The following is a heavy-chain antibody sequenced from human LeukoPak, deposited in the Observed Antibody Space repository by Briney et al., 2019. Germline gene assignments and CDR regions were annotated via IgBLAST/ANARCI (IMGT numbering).Heavy chain of an antibody. D-gene: IGHD3-9*01. J-gene: IGHJ1*01. CDR1: GFTFSSYS. V-gene: IGHV3-21*01. Sequence: GGSLRLSCAASGFTFSSYSMNWVRQAPGKGLEWVSSISSSSSYIYCADSVKGRFTISRDNAKNSLYLQMNSLRAEDTAVYYCAREDYDILTGYYEYFQHWGQGTLVTVSS. CDR3: AREDYDILTGYYEYFQH. CDR2: ISSSSSYI.